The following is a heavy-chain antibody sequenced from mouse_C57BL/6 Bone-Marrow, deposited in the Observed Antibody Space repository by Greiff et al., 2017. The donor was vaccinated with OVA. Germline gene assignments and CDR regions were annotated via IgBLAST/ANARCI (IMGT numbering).Heavy chain of an antibody. Sequence: EVQLQQSGAELVRPGASVKLSCTASGFNIKDDYMHWVKQRPEQGLEWIGWIDPENGDTEYASKFQGKAPITADTSSNTAYLQLSSLTSEDTAVYYCTITTVVATKWYFDVWGTGTTVTVSS. J-gene: IGHJ1*03. CDR1: GFNIKDDY. V-gene: IGHV14-4*01. CDR2: IDPENGDT. D-gene: IGHD1-1*01. CDR3: TITTVVATKWYFDV.